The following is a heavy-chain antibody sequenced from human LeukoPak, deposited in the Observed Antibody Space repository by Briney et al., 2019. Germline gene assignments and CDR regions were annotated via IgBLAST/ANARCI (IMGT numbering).Heavy chain of an antibody. CDR2: AYYTGDT. Sequence: SETLSLTCTVSGGSVNSYYWSWIRQPPGKGLEWIGSAYYTGDTYYNPSLKSRVTISVDTSKSQFSLKLSSVTAADTAVYFCARDSRYDSSGHAPWGQGSLVTVSS. CDR3: ARDSRYDSSGHAP. V-gene: IGHV4-59*02. CDR1: GGSVNSYY. J-gene: IGHJ5*02. D-gene: IGHD3-22*01.